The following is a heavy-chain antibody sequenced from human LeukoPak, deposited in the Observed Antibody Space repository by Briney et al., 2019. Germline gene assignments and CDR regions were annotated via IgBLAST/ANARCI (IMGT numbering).Heavy chain of an antibody. CDR1: GYTFTSYG. CDR3: ARDVGVAVAGTGQYFQH. CDR2: ISAYNGNT. J-gene: IGHJ1*01. D-gene: IGHD6-19*01. V-gene: IGHV1-18*01. Sequence: ASVKVSCKASGYTFTSYGISWVRQAPEQGLEWMGWISAYNGNTNYAQKLQGRVTMTTDTSTSTAYMELRSLRPDDTAVYYCARDVGVAVAGTGQYFQHWGQSTLVTVSS.